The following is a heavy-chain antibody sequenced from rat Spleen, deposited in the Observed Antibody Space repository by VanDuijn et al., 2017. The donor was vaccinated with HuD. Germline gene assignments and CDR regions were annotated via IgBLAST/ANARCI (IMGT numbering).Heavy chain of an antibody. D-gene: IGHD1-11*01. V-gene: IGHV2-30*01. CDR3: AREGEAFDY. Sequence: QVQLKESGPGLVQPSQTLSLTCTVSGFSLTSYNVHWVRQPTGKGLEWMGVIWTGGSTDYNSALKSRLSISRDTSKSQVFLKMNSLQTEDTATYYCAREGEAFDYWGQGVMVTVSS. CDR2: IWTGGST. CDR1: GFSLTSYN. J-gene: IGHJ2*01.